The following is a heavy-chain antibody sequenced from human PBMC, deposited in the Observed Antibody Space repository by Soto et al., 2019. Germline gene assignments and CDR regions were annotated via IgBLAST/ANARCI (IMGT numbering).Heavy chain of an antibody. CDR1: GGSISSSSYY. D-gene: IGHD6-13*01. Sequence: QLQLQESGPGLVKPSETLSLTCTVSGGSISSSSYYWGWIRQPPGKGLEWIGSIYYSGSTYYNPSLKSRVTISVDTSKNQFSLKLSSVTAADTAVYYCARRGDPYSSSWYRYYYYGMDVWGQGTTVTVSS. CDR3: ARRGDPYSSSWYRYYYYGMDV. J-gene: IGHJ6*02. V-gene: IGHV4-39*01. CDR2: IYYSGST.